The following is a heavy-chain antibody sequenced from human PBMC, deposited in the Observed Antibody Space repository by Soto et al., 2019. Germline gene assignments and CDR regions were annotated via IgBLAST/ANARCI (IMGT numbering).Heavy chain of an antibody. J-gene: IGHJ4*02. CDR2: ISYDGSNK. V-gene: IGHV3-30*18. Sequence: QVQLVESGGGVVQPGRSLRLCCAASGFTFSSYGMHWVRQAPGKGLEWVAVISYDGSNKYYADSVKGRFTISRDNSKNTLYLQMNSLRAEDTAVYYCAKGKWQWLVRGSGDYWGQGTLVTVSS. CDR3: AKGKWQWLVRGSGDY. CDR1: GFTFSSYG. D-gene: IGHD6-19*01.